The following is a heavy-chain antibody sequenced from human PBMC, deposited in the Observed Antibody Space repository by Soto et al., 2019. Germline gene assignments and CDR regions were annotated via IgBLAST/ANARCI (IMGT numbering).Heavy chain of an antibody. Sequence: SETLSLTCTVSGGSISSSYYWGWIRQPPGKGLEWIGNIYRSGNTYFNPSLKSRVTISADTSKNQFFLKLNSVTAADTAIYYCARHHPDCAPVNDAIDVWGQGTLVTVS. D-gene: IGHD2-21*01. CDR1: GGSISSSYY. J-gene: IGHJ3*01. V-gene: IGHV4-39*01. CDR2: IYRSGNT. CDR3: ARHHPDCAPVNDAIDV.